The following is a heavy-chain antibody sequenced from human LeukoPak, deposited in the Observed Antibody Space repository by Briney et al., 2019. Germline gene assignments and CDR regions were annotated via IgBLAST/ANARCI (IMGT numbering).Heavy chain of an antibody. V-gene: IGHV3-23*01. CDR1: GFTFTNYA. CDR3: VRHDSFIPF. CDR2: ISDTYSAT. Sequence: GGSLRLSCAASGFTFTNYAMTWVRQAPGKELEWVSSISDTYSATYYTDSVKGRFTISRDNSKNTVYLQLNNLRAEDTAVYFCVRHDSFIPFWGQGTLVTVSS. D-gene: IGHD5-18*01. J-gene: IGHJ4*02.